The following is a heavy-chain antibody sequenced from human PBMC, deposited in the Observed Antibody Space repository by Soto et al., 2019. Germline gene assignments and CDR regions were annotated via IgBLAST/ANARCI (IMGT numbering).Heavy chain of an antibody. CDR2: IGTSGTNI. CDR1: GFTVTSYE. CDR3: AREELDCGCDCLAF. J-gene: IGHJ4*02. Sequence: EVQLVESGGALVQPGRSLRLSCAASGFTVTSYEFNWVRQAPGKGLEWISYIGTSGTNIYYADSVKGRFTVSRDNAKNSLYLQMNSLSAADTAIYYCAREELDCGCDCLAFWGEGARVTV. V-gene: IGHV3-48*03. D-gene: IGHD2-21*01.